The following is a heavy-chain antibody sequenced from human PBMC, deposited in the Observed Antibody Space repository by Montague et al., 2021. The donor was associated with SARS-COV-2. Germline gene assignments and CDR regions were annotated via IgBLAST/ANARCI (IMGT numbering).Heavy chain of an antibody. CDR3: AKDREMDYSADY. CDR1: GFLFRHYA. J-gene: IGHJ4*02. CDR2: ISTSGDYT. Sequence: SLSLSFSASGFLFRHYAMSWVRQAPGKGLEWVSGISTSGDYTYYADSLKGRFTISRDNSKNTLYLQMNSLRAEDTAIYYCAKDREMDYSADYWGQGTLVTVSS. D-gene: IGHD5-24*01. V-gene: IGHV3-23*01.